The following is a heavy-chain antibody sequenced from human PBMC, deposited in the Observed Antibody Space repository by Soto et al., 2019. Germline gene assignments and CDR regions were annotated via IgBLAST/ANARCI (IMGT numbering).Heavy chain of an antibody. CDR2: INSDGSST. CDR3: AKPDYDILTGYHPY. J-gene: IGHJ4*02. D-gene: IGHD3-9*01. CDR1: GFTFSSYW. Sequence: EVQLVESGGGLVQPGGSLRLSCAASGFTFSSYWMHWVGQAPGKGLVWVSRINSDGSSTSYADSVKGRFTISRDNAKNTLYLQINSLSAEDTAVYYCAKPDYDILTGYHPYWGQGTLVTVSS. V-gene: IGHV3-74*01.